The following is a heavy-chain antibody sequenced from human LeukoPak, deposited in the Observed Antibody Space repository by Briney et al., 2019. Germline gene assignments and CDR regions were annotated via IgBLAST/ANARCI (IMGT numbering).Heavy chain of an antibody. D-gene: IGHD1-26*01. CDR2: IKQDGSEK. CDR3: ATSKYSGSY. J-gene: IGHJ4*02. Sequence: SGGSLRLSCAASGIIFSNYWMSWVRQAPGKGLEWVANIKQDGSEKYYVDSVKGRFTISRDNSKNTLNLQMNSLRAEDTAVYYCATSKYSGSYWGQGTLVTVSS. CDR1: GIIFSNYW. V-gene: IGHV3-7*03.